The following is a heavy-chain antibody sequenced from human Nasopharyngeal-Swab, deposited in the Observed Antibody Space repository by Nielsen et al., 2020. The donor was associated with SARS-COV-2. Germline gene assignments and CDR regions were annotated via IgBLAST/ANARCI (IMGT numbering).Heavy chain of an antibody. CDR3: VRLSIATAGVDY. Sequence: GESLKLSCAASGFTLGHYWMSWVRQAPGKGLECVANINQDGSEKYYLDSVEGRFTISRDNPKNSLYLHMNSLRAEDTAVFYCVRLSIATAGVDYWGQGTLVTVSS. D-gene: IGHD6-13*01. J-gene: IGHJ4*02. V-gene: IGHV3-7*01. CDR1: GFTLGHYW. CDR2: INQDGSEK.